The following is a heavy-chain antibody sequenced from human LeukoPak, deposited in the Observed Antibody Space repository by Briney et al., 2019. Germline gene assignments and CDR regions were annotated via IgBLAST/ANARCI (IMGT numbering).Heavy chain of an antibody. J-gene: IGHJ4*02. D-gene: IGHD6-19*01. CDR2: ISGSGGST. V-gene: IGHV3-23*01. CDR1: GFTFSSYA. CDR3: AKDRRVADSKRVGNYYFDY. Sequence: GGSLRLSCAASGFTFSSYAMSWVRQAPGKGLEWVSAISGSGGSTYYADSVKGRFTISRDNSKNTLYLQMNSLRAEDTAVYYCAKDRRVADSKRVGNYYFDYWGQGTLVTVSS.